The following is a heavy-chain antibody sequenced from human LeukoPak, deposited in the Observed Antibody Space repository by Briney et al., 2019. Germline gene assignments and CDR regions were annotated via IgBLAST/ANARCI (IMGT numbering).Heavy chain of an antibody. D-gene: IGHD6-19*01. Sequence: GRSLRLSCAASGFTFSSYGMHWVRQAPGKGLEWVAVISYDGSNKYYADSVKGRFTISRDNSKNTLYLQMNSLRAEDTAVYYCAKEAVAGTYGMDVWGQGTTVTVSS. CDR3: AKEAVAGTYGMDV. CDR2: ISYDGSNK. J-gene: IGHJ6*02. CDR1: GFTFSSYG. V-gene: IGHV3-30*18.